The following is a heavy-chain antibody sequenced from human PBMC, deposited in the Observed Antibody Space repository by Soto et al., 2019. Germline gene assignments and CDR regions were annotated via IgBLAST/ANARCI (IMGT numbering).Heavy chain of an antibody. CDR2: INSDGSTT. Sequence: GGSLRLSCAASGFTFSGYWMHWVRQTPGKGLMWVSRINSDGSTTSHADSVKGRFTISRDNAKITLYLQMNSLRVEDTAVYYCVRAENFSYGLFDYWGQGTLVTVSS. J-gene: IGHJ4*02. CDR1: GFTFSGYW. CDR3: VRAENFSYGLFDY. D-gene: IGHD5-18*01. V-gene: IGHV3-74*01.